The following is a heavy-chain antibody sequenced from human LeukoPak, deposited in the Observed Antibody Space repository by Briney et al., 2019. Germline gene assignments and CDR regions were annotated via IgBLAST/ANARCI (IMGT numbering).Heavy chain of an antibody. CDR1: GGTFSSYA. D-gene: IGHD2-21*02. J-gene: IGHJ4*02. CDR3: ARAVVVTGPFDY. Sequence: SVKVSCKASGGTFSSYAISWVRQAPGQGLEWMGGIIPIFGTANYAQKFQGRVTITADESTSTAYMELSSLRSEDTAVYYCARAVVVTGPFDYWGQGTLVTVSS. CDR2: IIPIFGTA. V-gene: IGHV1-69*13.